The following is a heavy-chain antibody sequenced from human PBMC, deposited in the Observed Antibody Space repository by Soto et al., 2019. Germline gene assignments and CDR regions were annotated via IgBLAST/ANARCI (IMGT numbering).Heavy chain of an antibody. D-gene: IGHD6-19*01. CDR1: GFNFKKFA. CDR3: AKADGEQWLVPHLDN. Sequence: EVQLLESGGGVVQPGGSLRLSGVASGFNFKKFAMAWVRQAPGGGLEWVSGISCCGGSTSYADSVKGRFSIARDDSKNTLSLQMNSLRVEDTAQYYCAKADGEQWLVPHLDNWGQGTLVTVS. V-gene: IGHV3-23*01. CDR2: ISCCGGST. J-gene: IGHJ4*02.